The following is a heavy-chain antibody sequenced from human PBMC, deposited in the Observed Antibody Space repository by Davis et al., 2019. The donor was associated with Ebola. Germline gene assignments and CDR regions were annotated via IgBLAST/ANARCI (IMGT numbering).Heavy chain of an antibody. CDR2: ISWNSGSI. CDR1: GFTSADYA. Sequence: GGSLRLSCAASGFTSADYAMHRVRHAPGKGLACVSGISWNSGSIGYADSVKGRFTISRDNAKNSLYLQMNSLRAEDTALYYCARTAAGTGPFDYWGQGTLVTVSS. J-gene: IGHJ4*02. V-gene: IGHV3-9*02. D-gene: IGHD6-13*01. CDR3: ARTAAGTGPFDY.